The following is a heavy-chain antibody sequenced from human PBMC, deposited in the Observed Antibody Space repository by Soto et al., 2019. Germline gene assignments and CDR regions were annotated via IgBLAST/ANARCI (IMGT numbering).Heavy chain of an antibody. CDR3: VRGLNYYGSGSYYVGWFDP. CDR1: GGSFSGYY. D-gene: IGHD3-10*01. CDR2: INHSGST. Sequence: PSETLSLTCAVYGGSFSGYYWSWIRQPPGKGLEWIGEINHSGSTNYNPSLKSRVTISVDTSKNQFSLKLSSVTAADTAVYYCVRGLNYYGSGSYYVGWFDPWGQGTLVTVSS. V-gene: IGHV4-34*01. J-gene: IGHJ5*02.